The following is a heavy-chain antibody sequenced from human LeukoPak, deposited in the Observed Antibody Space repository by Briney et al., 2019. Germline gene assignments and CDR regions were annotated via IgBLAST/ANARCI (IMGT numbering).Heavy chain of an antibody. CDR3: AKDLGYDSRSFDY. D-gene: IGHD3-22*01. V-gene: IGHV3-23*01. CDR2: ISGSGGST. Sequence: GGSLRLSCAASGLTFSSYAMSWVRQAPGKGLKWVSAISGSGGSTYYADSVKGRFTISRDNSKNTLYLQMNSLRAEDTAVYYCAKDLGYDSRSFDYWGQGTLVTVSS. CDR1: GLTFSSYA. J-gene: IGHJ4*02.